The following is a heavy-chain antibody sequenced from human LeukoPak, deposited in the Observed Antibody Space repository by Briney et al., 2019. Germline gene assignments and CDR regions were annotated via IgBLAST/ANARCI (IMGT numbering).Heavy chain of an antibody. Sequence: SETLSLTCTVSGGSMSDYYWSWIRQPPGTGLEWIGYIYYTGTTNYNPSLKGRVIISIDTSKNQFSLKLSSVTAADTALYYCARDYTMTHASDIWGQGTLVTVSS. D-gene: IGHD3-22*01. CDR3: ARDYTMTHASDI. J-gene: IGHJ3*02. CDR1: GGSMSDYY. V-gene: IGHV4-59*01. CDR2: IYYTGTT.